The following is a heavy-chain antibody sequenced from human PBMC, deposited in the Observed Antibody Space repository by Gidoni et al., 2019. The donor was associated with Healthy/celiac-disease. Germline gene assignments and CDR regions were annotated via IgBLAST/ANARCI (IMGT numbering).Heavy chain of an antibody. Sequence: QVQLQQWGAGLLKPSETLSLTCAVYGGSFSGYYWSWIRQPPGKGLEWIGEINHSGSTNYNPSLKSRVTISVDTSKNQFSLKLSSVTAADTAVYYCARARRYCSSTSCYLNWFDPWGQGTLVTVSS. V-gene: IGHV4-34*01. J-gene: IGHJ5*02. D-gene: IGHD2-2*01. CDR1: GGSFSGYY. CDR2: INHSGST. CDR3: ARARRYCSSTSCYLNWFDP.